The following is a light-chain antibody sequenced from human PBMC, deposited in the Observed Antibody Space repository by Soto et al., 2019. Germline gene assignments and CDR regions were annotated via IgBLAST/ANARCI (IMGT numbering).Light chain of an antibody. CDR1: QSVSSN. CDR2: GVS. V-gene: IGKV3-15*01. Sequence: EIVMTQSPATPSVSPGERATLSCRASQSVSSNLAWFQQKPGQAPSLLIYGVSTRAIGVPVRFSGSGSGTEFTLTINSLQSEDFAVYYCQQYNNWPHTFGQGSKVDIK. CDR3: QQYNNWPHT. J-gene: IGKJ2*01.